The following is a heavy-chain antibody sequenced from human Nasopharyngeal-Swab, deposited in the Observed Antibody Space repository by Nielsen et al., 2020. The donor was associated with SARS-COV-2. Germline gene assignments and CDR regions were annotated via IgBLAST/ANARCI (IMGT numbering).Heavy chain of an antibody. CDR2: IKQDGSEK. CDR3: AREAATRPTNWFDP. Sequence: WIRQPPGKRLEWVANIKQDGSEKYYVDSVKGRFTISRDNAKNSLYLQMNSLRAEDTAVYYCAREAATRPTNWFDPWGQGTLVTVSS. D-gene: IGHD2-15*01. V-gene: IGHV3-7*01. J-gene: IGHJ5*02.